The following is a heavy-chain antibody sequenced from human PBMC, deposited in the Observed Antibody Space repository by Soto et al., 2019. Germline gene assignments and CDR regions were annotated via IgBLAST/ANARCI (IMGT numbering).Heavy chain of an antibody. CDR2: IGASGAGT. V-gene: IGHV3-23*01. D-gene: IGHD1-26*01. CDR1: GFTFSSYA. CDR3: ALRKTGSYFDY. Sequence: EVQLLESGGALVQPGGSLRLSCAASGFTFSSYAMSWVRQAPGKGLEWVSGIGASGAGTYYADSVKGRFIISRDNSKNPLHLQMNSLRAEDTAVYYGALRKTGSYFDYWGQGTLVTVSS. J-gene: IGHJ4*02.